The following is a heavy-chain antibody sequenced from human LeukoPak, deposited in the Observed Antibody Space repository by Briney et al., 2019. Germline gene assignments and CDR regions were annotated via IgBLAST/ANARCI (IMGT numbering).Heavy chain of an antibody. V-gene: IGHV4-38-2*01. Sequence: SETLSLTCAVSDSSIRSAYYWGWIRQPPGKGLEWIGSIYHSGSTYYKSSLQSRVTISLETSKNQFSLKLISVTAADTAVYYCARHSETIVGSVDSWGQGILVTVSS. CDR1: DSSIRSAYY. D-gene: IGHD3-3*01. J-gene: IGHJ4*02. CDR2: IYHSGST. CDR3: ARHSETIVGSVDS.